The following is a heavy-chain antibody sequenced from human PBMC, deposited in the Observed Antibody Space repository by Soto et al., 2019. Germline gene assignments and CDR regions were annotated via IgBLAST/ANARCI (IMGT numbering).Heavy chain of an antibody. V-gene: IGHV1-69*06. CDR3: ARSIQGGGEYYYVMDF. J-gene: IGHJ6*02. CDR2: IIPIFGTA. D-gene: IGHD2-15*01. CDR1: GGTFSSYA. Sequence: SVKGSCKASGGTFSSYAISWVRQAPGQGLEWMGGIIPIFGTANYAQKFQGRVTITADKSTSTAYMELSSLRSEDTAVYYCARSIQGGGEYYYVMDFCGQGSTVTVSS.